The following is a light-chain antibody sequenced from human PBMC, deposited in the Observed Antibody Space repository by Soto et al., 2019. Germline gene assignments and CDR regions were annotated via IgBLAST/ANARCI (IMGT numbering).Light chain of an antibody. CDR3: CSYAGSPYV. CDR2: EGS. CDR1: SGFVGSYNL. V-gene: IGLV2-23*01. J-gene: IGLJ1*01. Sequence: QSALAQPASVSGSPGQSITISCTGTSGFVGSYNLVSWYQQHPGKAPKLMIYEGSKRPSGVSNRFSGSKSGNTASLTISGLQAEDEADYYCCSYAGSPYVFGTGTKVTVL.